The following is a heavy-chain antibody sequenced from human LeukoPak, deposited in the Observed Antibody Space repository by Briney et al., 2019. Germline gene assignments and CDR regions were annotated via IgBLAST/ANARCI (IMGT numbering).Heavy chain of an antibody. CDR1: GFIFSSYG. D-gene: IGHD1-26*01. Sequence: GGSLRLSCAASGFIFSSYGIQWVRQAPGKGLVWVSRINEDGNTINYADSVRGRFTISRDIAKNTLYLQMNSLRPEDTAVYHCVKDFVGPNEFWGQGTLVTVSS. CDR2: INEDGNTI. CDR3: VKDFVGPNEF. V-gene: IGHV3-74*01. J-gene: IGHJ4*02.